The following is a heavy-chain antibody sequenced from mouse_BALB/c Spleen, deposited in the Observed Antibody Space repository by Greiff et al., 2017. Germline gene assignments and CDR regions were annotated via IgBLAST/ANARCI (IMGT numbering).Heavy chain of an antibody. V-gene: IGHV5-17*02. J-gene: IGHJ4*01. CDR1: GFTFSSFG. D-gene: IGHD1-2*01. CDR2: ISSGSSTI. CDR3: ARTTATYAMDY. Sequence: EVKVEESGGGLVQPGGSRKLSCAASGFTFSSFGMHWVRQAPEKGLEWVAYISSGSSTIYYADTVKGRFTISRDNPKNTLFLQMTSLRSEDTAMYYCARTTATYAMDYWGQGTSVTVSS.